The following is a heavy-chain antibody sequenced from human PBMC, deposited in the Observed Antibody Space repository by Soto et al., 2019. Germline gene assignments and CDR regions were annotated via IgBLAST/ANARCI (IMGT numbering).Heavy chain of an antibody. Sequence: VQLLESGGGLVQPGGSLRLSCEASGFTFSNYAMSWVRQAPGEGPEWVSTLGGGNDVFYADSVKGRFTISRDDSRNTLYLRMDNLRVEDTAIYFCAKDSVSHNCIYDAFDILGQGTVVTVSS. CDR2: LGGGNDV. D-gene: IGHD3-3*02. CDR1: GFTFSNYA. CDR3: AKDSVSHNCIYDAFDI. V-gene: IGHV3-23*01. J-gene: IGHJ3*02.